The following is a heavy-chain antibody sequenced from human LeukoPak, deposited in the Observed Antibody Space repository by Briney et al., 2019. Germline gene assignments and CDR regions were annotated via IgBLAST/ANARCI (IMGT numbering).Heavy chain of an antibody. CDR1: GYTFTSYY. CDR3: ARHIVVVPAYYYYGMDV. J-gene: IGHJ6*02. Sequence: ASVKVSCKASGYTFTSYYMHWVRQAPGQGLEWMGIINPSGGSTSYAQKFQGRVTMTRDTSTSTVYMELSSLRSEDTAVYYCARHIVVVPAYYYYGMDVWGQGTTVTVSS. V-gene: IGHV1-46*01. CDR2: INPSGGST. D-gene: IGHD2-2*01.